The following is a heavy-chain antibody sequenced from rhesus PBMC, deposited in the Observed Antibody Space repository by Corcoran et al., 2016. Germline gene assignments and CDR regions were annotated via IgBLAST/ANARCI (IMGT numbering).Heavy chain of an antibody. J-gene: IGHJ4*01. Sequence: QLQLQESGPGLVKPSETLSVTCAVSGGSISSSYWSWIRQAPGKGLEWIGYIYGSGSSTNYNPSLKSRVTMSVGTSKNQLSLKLSSVTTADTAVYYCARGLWLLAAGGFDYWGQGVLVTVSS. CDR1: GGSISSSY. CDR3: ARGLWLLAAGGFDY. V-gene: IGHV4-169*01. D-gene: IGHD6-13*01. CDR2: IYGSGSST.